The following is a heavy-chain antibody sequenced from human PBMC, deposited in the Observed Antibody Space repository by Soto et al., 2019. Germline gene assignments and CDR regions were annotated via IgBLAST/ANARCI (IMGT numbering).Heavy chain of an antibody. CDR1: GFNFRRYA. Sequence: GGSLRLSCAASGFNFRRYAMHWVRQAPGKGLEWVAVISYDGTDKYYADPVKGRVTFSRDNSKDALYLQMSSLRTEDTAVYYCARGKDYYDASTYTFDYWGQGTLVTVSS. D-gene: IGHD3-22*01. CDR3: ARGKDYYDASTYTFDY. V-gene: IGHV3-30*14. CDR2: ISYDGTDK. J-gene: IGHJ4*02.